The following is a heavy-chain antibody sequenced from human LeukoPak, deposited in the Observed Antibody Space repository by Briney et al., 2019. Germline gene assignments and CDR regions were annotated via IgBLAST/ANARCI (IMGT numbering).Heavy chain of an antibody. CDR3: AKDSFYGDYGPYSFDI. Sequence: GGSLRLSCAASGFTFSSYAMSWVRQAPGKGLEWVSEISGSGSSTYYADSVKGRFTISRDNSKNTLYLQMNSLRAEDTAVYYCAKDSFYGDYGPYSFDIWGQGTMVTVSS. CDR1: GFTFSSYA. CDR2: ISGSGSST. V-gene: IGHV3-23*01. J-gene: IGHJ3*02. D-gene: IGHD4-17*01.